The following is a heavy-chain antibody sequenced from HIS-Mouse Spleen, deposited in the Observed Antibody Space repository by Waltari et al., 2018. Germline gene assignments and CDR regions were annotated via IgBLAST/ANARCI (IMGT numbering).Heavy chain of an antibody. CDR1: GYTFTGYY. CDR3: ARGGYSGYVHAFDI. J-gene: IGHJ3*02. V-gene: IGHV1-2*02. Sequence: QVQLVQSGAEVKKPGASVKVSCKASGYTFTGYYMHWVRQAPGQGLEWMGGSHPNRGGKNYAQKLQGRVTRTRDTSISTAYMELSRLRSDDTAVYYCARGGYSGYVHAFDIWGQGTMVTVSS. CDR2: SHPNRGGK. D-gene: IGHD5-12*01.